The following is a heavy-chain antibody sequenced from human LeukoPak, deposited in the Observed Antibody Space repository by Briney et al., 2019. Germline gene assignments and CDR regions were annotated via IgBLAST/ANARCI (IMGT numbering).Heavy chain of an antibody. CDR2: ISDSGGRT. CDR3: AKWRSTSYCSSTSCYLDYFDY. D-gene: IGHD2-2*01. J-gene: IGHJ4*02. V-gene: IGHV3-23*01. CDR1: GFA. Sequence: GGSLRLSCVASGFAMSWVRQAPGKGLEWVSTISDSGGRTYYADSVKGRFTISRDNSKNTLYLQMNSLRAEDTAVYYCAKWRSTSYCSSTSCYLDYFDYWGQGTLVTVSS.